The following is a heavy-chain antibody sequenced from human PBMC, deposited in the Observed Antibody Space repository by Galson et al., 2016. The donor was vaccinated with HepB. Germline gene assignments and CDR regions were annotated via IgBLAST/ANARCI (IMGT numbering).Heavy chain of an antibody. CDR2: IYNEGNT. CDR3: ARDQSSFSVPRRPVGMDV. V-gene: IGHV3-53*01. CDR1: GFTVSGNF. D-gene: IGHD6-13*01. J-gene: IGHJ6*02. Sequence: SLRLSCAASGFTVSGNFMTWVRQAPGQGLEWVSTIYNEGNTYYADSVMGRFTTSRDNSKNTLYLQMNSLRVEDTAMYYCARDQSSFSVPRRPVGMDVWGQGTTVTVSS.